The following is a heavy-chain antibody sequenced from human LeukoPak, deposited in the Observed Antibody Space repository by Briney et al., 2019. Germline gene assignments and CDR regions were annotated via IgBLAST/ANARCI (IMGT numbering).Heavy chain of an antibody. V-gene: IGHV4-61*08. CDR3: ARDKASLQSENWFDP. D-gene: IGHD3-10*01. CDR1: GGSISSSGYY. J-gene: IGHJ5*02. Sequence: SETLSLTCTASGGSISSSGYYWGWIRQPPGKGLEWIGYIYYSGSTNYNPSLKSRVTISVDTSKNQFSLKLSSVTAADTAVYYCARDKASLQSENWFDPWGQGTLVTVSS. CDR2: IYYSGST.